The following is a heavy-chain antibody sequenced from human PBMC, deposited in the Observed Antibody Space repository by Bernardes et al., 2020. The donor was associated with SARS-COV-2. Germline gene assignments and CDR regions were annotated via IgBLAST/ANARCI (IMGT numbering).Heavy chain of an antibody. CDR2: FYGSGTT. CDR1: GGSISSSTYY. J-gene: IGHJ6*02. D-gene: IGHD2-21*02. V-gene: IGHV4-39*01. CDR3: VGSSCGVDCYIGGLRSWDYGMDV. Sequence: TLSLTCTVSGGSISSSTYYWGWIRQSPGKGLEWIGSFYGSGTTYYNPSLQGRITKSVDTSKNQFSLRLSSVTAADTAVYYCVGSSCGVDCYIGGLRSWDYGMDVWGQGTTVTVSS.